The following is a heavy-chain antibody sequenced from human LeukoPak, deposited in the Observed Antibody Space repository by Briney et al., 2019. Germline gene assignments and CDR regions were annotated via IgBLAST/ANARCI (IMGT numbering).Heavy chain of an antibody. V-gene: IGHV3-33*01. Sequence: GRSLRLSCAASGFTFSNYGLHWVRQAPGKGLEWVAAIWSDGSNKYYADSVKGRFTISRDNSKNTLYLQMNSLRAEDTAVYYCARASGSYDYWGQGALVTVSS. CDR2: IWSDGSNK. CDR1: GFTFSNYG. CDR3: ARASGSYDY. D-gene: IGHD1-26*01. J-gene: IGHJ4*02.